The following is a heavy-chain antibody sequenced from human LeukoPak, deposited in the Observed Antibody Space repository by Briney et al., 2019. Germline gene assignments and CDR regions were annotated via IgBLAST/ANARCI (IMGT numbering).Heavy chain of an antibody. Sequence: SETLSLTCTVSGGSISSYYWSWIRQPPGKGLEWIGYIYYSGSTNYNPSLKSRVTISVDTSKNQFSLKLSSVTAADTAVYYCARDEGWGLPGFAFDIWGQGTMVTVSS. D-gene: IGHD1-26*01. CDR3: ARDEGWGLPGFAFDI. CDR2: IYYSGST. V-gene: IGHV4-59*01. CDR1: GGSISSYY. J-gene: IGHJ3*02.